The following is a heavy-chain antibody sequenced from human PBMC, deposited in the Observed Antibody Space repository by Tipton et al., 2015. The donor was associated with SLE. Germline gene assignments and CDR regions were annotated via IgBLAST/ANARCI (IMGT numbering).Heavy chain of an antibody. CDR2: IYYSGGI. CDR3: ARGGNY. D-gene: IGHD3-16*01. CDR1: GGSISSSSYY. J-gene: IGHJ4*02. Sequence: TLSLTCTVSGGSISSSSYYWGWIRQPPGKGLEWIGYIYYSGGISYNPSLKSRVTISVDTSKNQFSLKLSSVTAADTAVYYCARGGNYWGQGTLVTVSS. V-gene: IGHV4-61*05.